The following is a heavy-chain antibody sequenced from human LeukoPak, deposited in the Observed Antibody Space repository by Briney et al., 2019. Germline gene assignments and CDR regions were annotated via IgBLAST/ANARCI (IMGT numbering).Heavy chain of an antibody. CDR3: AREMLAAVAAQS. D-gene: IGHD6-19*01. J-gene: IGHJ5*02. V-gene: IGHV3-21*01. CDR1: GFTFSSYS. Sequence: GGSLRLTCAASGFTFSSYSMNWVRQAPGKGLEWVSSISSSSSYIYYADSVKGRFTISRDNAKNSLYLQMNSLRAEDTAVYYCAREMLAAVAAQSWGQGTLVTVSS. CDR2: ISSSSSYI.